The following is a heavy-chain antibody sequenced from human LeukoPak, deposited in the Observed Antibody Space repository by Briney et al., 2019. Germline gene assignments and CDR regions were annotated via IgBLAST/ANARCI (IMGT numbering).Heavy chain of an antibody. V-gene: IGHV1-2*02. D-gene: IGHD6-19*01. CDR2: INPNSGGT. CDR1: GYTFTAYY. Sequence: ASVKVSCTASGYTFTAYYMYWVRQAPGQGLEWMGWINPNSGGTKYAQKFQDRVTMTRDTSISTAYMELSRLRSDDTAVYYCTRLLYSSGWYPSGYWGQGTLVSVSS. CDR3: TRLLYSSGWYPSGY. J-gene: IGHJ4*02.